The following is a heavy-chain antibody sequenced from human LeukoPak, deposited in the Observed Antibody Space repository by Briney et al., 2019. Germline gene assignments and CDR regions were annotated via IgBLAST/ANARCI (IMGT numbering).Heavy chain of an antibody. V-gene: IGHV4-38-2*02. CDR2: IYHSGST. J-gene: IGHJ5*02. D-gene: IGHD3-22*01. CDR3: ATRYYDSSSSIDR. Sequence: SETLSLTCTVSGYSISSGYYWGWIRQPPGKGLEWIGSIYHSGSTYYNPSLKSRVTISVDTSKNQFSLKLSSVTAADTAVYYCATRYYDSSSSIDRWGQGTLVTVSS. CDR1: GYSISSGYY.